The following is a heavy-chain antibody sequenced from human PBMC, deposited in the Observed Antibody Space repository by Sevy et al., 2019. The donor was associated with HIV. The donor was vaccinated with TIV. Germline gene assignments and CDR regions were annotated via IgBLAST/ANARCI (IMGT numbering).Heavy chain of an antibody. CDR3: ASRPLPVQDAFDI. CDR1: GFTVSSNY. J-gene: IGHJ3*02. CDR2: IYSGGST. Sequence: GGSLRLSCAASGFTVSSNYMSWVRQAPGKGLEWVSVIYSGGSTYYADSVKGRCTMSRENSKNKLYLQMNSLRAEDTAVNYCASRPLPVQDAFDIWGQGTMVTVSS. V-gene: IGHV3-53*01. D-gene: IGHD4-17*01.